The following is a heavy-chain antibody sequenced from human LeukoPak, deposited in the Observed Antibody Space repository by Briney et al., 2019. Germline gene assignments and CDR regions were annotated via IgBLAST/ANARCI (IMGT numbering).Heavy chain of an antibody. D-gene: IGHD2-15*01. J-gene: IGHJ4*02. V-gene: IGHV4-4*02. CDR3: ARPLVAATFRIGFDY. CDR2: IFQSGST. CDR1: GVSITSSSW. Sequence: PSETLSLTCTVSGVSITSSSWWSWVRQPPGKGLEWIGEIFQSGSTNYNPSLKSRVIISLDKSENQFSLKLSSVTAADTAVYYCARPLVAATFRIGFDYWGQGTLVTVSS.